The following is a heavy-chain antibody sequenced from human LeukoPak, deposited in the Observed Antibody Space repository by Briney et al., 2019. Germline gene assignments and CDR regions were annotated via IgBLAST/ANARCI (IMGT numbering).Heavy chain of an antibody. V-gene: IGHV4-38-2*01. J-gene: IGHJ4*02. CDR1: GYSISSGYY. Sequence: SETLSLTCAVSGYSISSGYYWGWIRQPPGKGLEWIGSIYHSGSTYYNPSLKSRVTISVDTSKNQFSLKLSSVTAADTAVYYCARLKLVLFDYWSQGTLVTVSS. D-gene: IGHD6-6*01. CDR3: ARLKLVLFDY. CDR2: IYHSGST.